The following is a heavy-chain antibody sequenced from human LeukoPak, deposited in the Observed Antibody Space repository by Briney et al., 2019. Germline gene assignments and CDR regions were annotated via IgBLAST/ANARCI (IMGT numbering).Heavy chain of an antibody. CDR2: INHSGST. CDR1: GGSFSGYY. D-gene: IGHD3-16*01. Sequence: SETLSLTCAVYGGSFSGYYWNWIRQPPGKGLEWLGEINHSGSTNYNPSLKSRVTISVDTSKNQFSLKLSSVTAADTAVYYCARHGPPRAGWGRKYYYMDVWGKGTTVTISS. J-gene: IGHJ6*03. V-gene: IGHV4-34*01. CDR3: ARHGPPRAGWGRKYYYMDV.